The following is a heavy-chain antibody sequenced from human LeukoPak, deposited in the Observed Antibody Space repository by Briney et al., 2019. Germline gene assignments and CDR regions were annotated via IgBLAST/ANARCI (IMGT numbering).Heavy chain of an antibody. CDR1: GFTFSNYN. Sequence: PGGSLRLSCAASGFTFSNYNMNWVRQAPGKGLEWVSYITSRSSSIYYADSVKGRFTISRDNAQNSLYLQMNSLRAEDTAVYYCSRVACSSTTCYLAYWGQGTLVTVSS. CDR3: SRVACSSTTCYLAY. CDR2: ITSRSSSI. J-gene: IGHJ4*02. D-gene: IGHD2-2*01. V-gene: IGHV3-48*01.